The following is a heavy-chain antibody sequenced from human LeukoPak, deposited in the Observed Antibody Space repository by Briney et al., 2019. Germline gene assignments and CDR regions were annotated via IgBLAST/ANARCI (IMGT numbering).Heavy chain of an antibody. Sequence: PSETLSLTCTVSGGSISSSSYYWGWVRQPPEKVLEWIGSIYYSGFTYYNPSLKSRVTISVDTSKNQFSLKLSSVTAADTAVYYCARHQEAMVRGVLYYMDVWGKGTTVTISS. J-gene: IGHJ6*03. CDR2: IYYSGFT. D-gene: IGHD3-10*01. V-gene: IGHV4-39*01. CDR1: GGSISSSSYY. CDR3: ARHQEAMVRGVLYYMDV.